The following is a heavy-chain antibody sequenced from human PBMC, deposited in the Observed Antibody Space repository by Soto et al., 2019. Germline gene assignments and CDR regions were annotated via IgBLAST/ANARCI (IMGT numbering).Heavy chain of an antibody. D-gene: IGHD1-1*01. CDR3: ASGHDAYKVRY. J-gene: IGHJ4*02. CDR2: IYYTGNT. Sequence: QVQLQESGPGLVKPSQTLSLTCTVSGCSMRSGGTGSYRTWIRQLPGKGLEWIGYIYYTGNTYYNPSLKSRPTISIDTSENQFSLKLTSVTAADTAVYFCASGHDAYKVRYWGQGTLVTVSS. CDR1: GCSMRSGGTGSY. V-gene: IGHV4-31*03.